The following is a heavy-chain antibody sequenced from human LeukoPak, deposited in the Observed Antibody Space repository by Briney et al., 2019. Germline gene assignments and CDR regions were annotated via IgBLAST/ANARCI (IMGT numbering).Heavy chain of an antibody. Sequence: RPGGSLRLSCAASGFAFSDYYMSWVRQAPGKGLEWLSYISSTSSYTNYADSLKGRFTISRDNAKDSLYLQINSLRAEDTAVYYCARFYSSGCYGMDVFDVWGQGTMVTVSA. D-gene: IGHD6-19*01. CDR2: ISSTSSYT. V-gene: IGHV3-11*03. J-gene: IGHJ3*01. CDR3: ARFYSSGCYGMDVFDV. CDR1: GFAFSDYY.